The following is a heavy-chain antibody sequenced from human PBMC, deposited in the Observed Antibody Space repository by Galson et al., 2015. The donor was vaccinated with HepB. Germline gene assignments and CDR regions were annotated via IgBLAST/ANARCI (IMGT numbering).Heavy chain of an antibody. CDR1: GFTFSSYA. CDR3: AKGEAAAGSDMMPFDI. CDR2: ISGSGGST. V-gene: IGHV3-23*01. Sequence: SLRLSCAASGFTFSSYAMSWVRQAPGKGLEWVSAISGSGGSTYYADSVKGRFTISRDNSKNTLYLQMNSLRAEDTAVYYCAKGEAAAGSDMMPFDIWGQGTMVTVSS. J-gene: IGHJ3*02. D-gene: IGHD6-13*01.